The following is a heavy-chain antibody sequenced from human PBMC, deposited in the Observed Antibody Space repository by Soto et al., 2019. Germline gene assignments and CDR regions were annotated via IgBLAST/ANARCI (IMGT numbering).Heavy chain of an antibody. Sequence: GASVKVSWKASGYTFTSYYMHWVRQAPGQGLEWMGIINPSGGSTSYAQKFQGRVTMTRDTSTSTVYMALSSLRSEDTAVYYCPREYRAPARGFDYWAQGTLVTVSS. D-gene: IGHD2-2*01. CDR3: PREYRAPARGFDY. V-gene: IGHV1-46*01. CDR2: INPSGGST. J-gene: IGHJ4*02. CDR1: GYTFTSYY.